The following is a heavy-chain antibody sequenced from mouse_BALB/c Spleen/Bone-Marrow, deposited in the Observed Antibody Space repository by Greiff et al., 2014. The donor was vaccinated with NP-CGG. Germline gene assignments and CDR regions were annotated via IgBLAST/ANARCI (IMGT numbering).Heavy chain of an antibody. Sequence: VQLKESGAELVRPGASVKLSCTASGFNIKDTYIHWVKQRPEQGLEWIGRIDPAIGNSKYGPKFQGKATFTSGTSSNTAYLQLSSLTSEDTAVYYCARRYYNMAMDYWGQGTSVTVSS. CDR2: IDPAIGNS. V-gene: IGHV14-3*02. CDR1: GFNIKDTY. J-gene: IGHJ4*01. CDR3: ARRYYNMAMDY. D-gene: IGHD1-1*01.